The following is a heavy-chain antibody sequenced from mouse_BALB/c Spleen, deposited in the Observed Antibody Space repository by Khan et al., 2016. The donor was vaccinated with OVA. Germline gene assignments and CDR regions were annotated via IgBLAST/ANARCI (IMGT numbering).Heavy chain of an antibody. J-gene: IGHJ3*01. V-gene: IGHV3-6*02. CDR2: IRCDGDS. CDR1: GYSITSGYF. CDR3: ARGGSSGPAWFAY. D-gene: IGHD3-1*01. Sequence: EVQLQESGPGLVKPSQSLSLTCSVTGYSITSGYFWNWIRQFPGNKLEWMGYIRCDGDSIYSPSLKNRISITRDTSTNQFFLKLNSVTPEDTATYYCARGGSSGPAWFAYWGQGTLVTVSA.